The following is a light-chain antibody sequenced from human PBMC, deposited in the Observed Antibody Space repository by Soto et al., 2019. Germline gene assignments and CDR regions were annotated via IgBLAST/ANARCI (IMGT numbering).Light chain of an antibody. CDR3: QSYDSRLRV. CDR2: GHT. J-gene: IGLJ2*01. CDR1: SSNIGAGHD. Sequence: QSALTQPPSVSGAPGQRVTISCTGNSSNIGAGHDVHWYQQLPGTAPKLLIYGHTNRPSGVPARFSGSTSGASASLAITGLQAEDEADYYCQSYDSRLRVFGGGTKLTVL. V-gene: IGLV1-40*01.